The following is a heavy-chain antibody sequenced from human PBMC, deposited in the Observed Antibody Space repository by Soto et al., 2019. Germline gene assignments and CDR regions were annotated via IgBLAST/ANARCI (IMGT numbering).Heavy chain of an antibody. J-gene: IGHJ3*02. V-gene: IGHV3-9*01. Sequence: QSGGSLRLSCAASGFTFDDYAMHWVRQAPGKGLEWVSGISWNSGSIGYADSVKGRFTISRDNAKNSLYLQMNSLRAEDTALYYCAFNKIVVVVAANYSDAFDIWGQGTMVTVSS. CDR1: GFTFDDYA. D-gene: IGHD2-15*01. CDR2: ISWNSGSI. CDR3: AFNKIVVVVAANYSDAFDI.